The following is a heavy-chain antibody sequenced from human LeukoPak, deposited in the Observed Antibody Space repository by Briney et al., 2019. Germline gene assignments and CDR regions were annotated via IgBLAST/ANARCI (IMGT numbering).Heavy chain of an antibody. Sequence: PGGSLRLSCAASGFTVSSNYMSWVRQAPGKGLEWVSVIYSGGSTYYADSVKGRFTISRHNSKNTLYLQMNSLRAEDTTVYYCARGLHGSPHYFDYWGQGTLVTVSS. CDR2: IYSGGST. V-gene: IGHV3-53*04. D-gene: IGHD3-10*01. CDR3: ARGLHGSPHYFDY. J-gene: IGHJ4*02. CDR1: GFTVSSNY.